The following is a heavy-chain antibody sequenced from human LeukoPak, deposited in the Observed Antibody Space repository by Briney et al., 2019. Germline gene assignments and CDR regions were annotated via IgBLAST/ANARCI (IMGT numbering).Heavy chain of an antibody. CDR1: GYTFTSYY. CDR3: ARDRSIATAPLGY. Sequence: ASVKVSCKASGYTFTSYYISWVRQAPGQGLEWMGWISAYNGNTKYVQKFQGRVTMTIDTSSTTAYMELRSLTSDDTAVHFCARDRSIATAPLGYWGQGTLVTVSS. V-gene: IGHV1-18*04. D-gene: IGHD6-13*01. J-gene: IGHJ4*02. CDR2: ISAYNGNT.